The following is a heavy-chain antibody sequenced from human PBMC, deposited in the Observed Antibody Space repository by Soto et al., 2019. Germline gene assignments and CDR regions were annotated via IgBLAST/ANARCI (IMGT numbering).Heavy chain of an antibody. CDR1: GGTFSSYT. V-gene: IGHV1-69*08. D-gene: IGHD4-17*01. CDR3: ARDARYGDYVVFDY. Sequence: QVQLVQSGAEVQKPGSSVKVSCKGSGGTFSSYTISWVRHAPGQGLEWMGRIIPILGVANHAQKFQGRVTITADKSTSTAYMELSSLRSEDTAVYYCARDARYGDYVVFDYWGQGTLVTVSS. CDR2: IIPILGVA. J-gene: IGHJ4*02.